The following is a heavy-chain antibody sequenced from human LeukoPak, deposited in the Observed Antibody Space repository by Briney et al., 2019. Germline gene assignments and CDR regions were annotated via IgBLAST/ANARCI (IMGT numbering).Heavy chain of an antibody. Sequence: GGSLRLSCAASGFTFSSYGMHWVRQAPGKGLEWVAFIRYVGSKKYYADSVKGRFTISRDNSKSTLYLQMNSLRAEDTAVYYCAIMVRGPWGYWGQGTLVTVSS. CDR1: GFTFSSYG. J-gene: IGHJ4*02. CDR2: IRYVGSKK. CDR3: AIMVRGPWGY. V-gene: IGHV3-30*02. D-gene: IGHD3-10*01.